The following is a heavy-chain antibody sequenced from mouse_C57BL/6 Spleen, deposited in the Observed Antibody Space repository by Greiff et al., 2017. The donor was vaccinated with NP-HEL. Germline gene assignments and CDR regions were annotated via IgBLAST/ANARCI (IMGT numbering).Heavy chain of an antibody. D-gene: IGHD1-1*01. V-gene: IGHV3-5*01. CDR1: GISITTGNYR. CDR3: ARGSSYGWFAY. J-gene: IGHJ3*01. CDR2: IYYSGTI. Sequence: DVQLQESGPGLVKPSQTVFLTCTVTGISITTGNYRWSWIRQFPGNKLEWIGYIYYSGTITYNPSLTSRTTITRDTPKNQFFLEMNSLTAEDTATYYCARGSSYGWFAYWGQGTLVTVSA.